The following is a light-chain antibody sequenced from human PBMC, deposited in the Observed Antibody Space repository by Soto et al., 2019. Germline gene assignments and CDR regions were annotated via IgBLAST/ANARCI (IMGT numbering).Light chain of an antibody. J-gene: IGKJ1*01. Sequence: DIQMTQSPSSVSASVGDRVTITCRASQAISTWLAWYQQKPGKAPKLLIYAASNLPTGVPSMFSGSVSATDFTLTISRLQPEEFATYYCQQANSFPRTFGQGTKVEIK. V-gene: IGKV1D-12*01. CDR2: AAS. CDR3: QQANSFPRT. CDR1: QAISTW.